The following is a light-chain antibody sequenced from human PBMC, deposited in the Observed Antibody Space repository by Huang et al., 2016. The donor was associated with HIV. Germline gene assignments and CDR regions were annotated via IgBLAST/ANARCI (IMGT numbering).Light chain of an antibody. Sequence: EIMMTQSPATLSVSPGGRATLSCRASENVRNNLAWYQQKTGQAPRPLICETSTRASGIPARFSGSGSASDFTLTISSLQSEDFAIYYCQQYDKWPPGLTFGGGTKVEI. J-gene: IGKJ4*01. CDR3: QQYDKWPPGLT. V-gene: IGKV3D-15*01. CDR2: ETS. CDR1: ENVRNN.